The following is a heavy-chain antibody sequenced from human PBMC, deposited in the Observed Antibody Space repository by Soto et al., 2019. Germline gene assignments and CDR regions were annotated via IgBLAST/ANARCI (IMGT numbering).Heavy chain of an antibody. D-gene: IGHD2-2*01. Sequence: QVQLVESGGGVVQPGRSLRLSCAASGFTFSSYGMHWVCQAPGTGLEWVAVISYDGSNKYYADSVKGRFTISRDNSKNTLYLQINSLRAEDTAVYYCAKSNRGYCSSTSCYASNWFDLWGQGTLVTVSS. CDR1: GFTFSSYG. J-gene: IGHJ5*02. CDR2: ISYDGSNK. V-gene: IGHV3-30*18. CDR3: AKSNRGYCSSTSCYASNWFDL.